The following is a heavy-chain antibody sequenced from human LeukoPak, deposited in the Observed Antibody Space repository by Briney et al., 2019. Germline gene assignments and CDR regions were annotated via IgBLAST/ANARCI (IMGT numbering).Heavy chain of an antibody. CDR2: INPNSGGS. D-gene: IGHD2-2*01. J-gene: IGHJ5*02. Sequence: ASVKVSCKASGYTFTGYYMHWVRQAPGQGLEWMGWINPNSGGSNYAQKFQGRVTMTRDTSISTAYMELSRLRSDDTAVYYCARAWVGDIVVVPAANWFDPWGQGTLVTVSS. V-gene: IGHV1-2*02. CDR3: ARAWVGDIVVVPAANWFDP. CDR1: GYTFTGYY.